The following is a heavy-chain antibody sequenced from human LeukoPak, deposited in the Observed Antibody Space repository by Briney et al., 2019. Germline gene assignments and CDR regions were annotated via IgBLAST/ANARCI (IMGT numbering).Heavy chain of an antibody. CDR3: ARKPYSINYFDY. Sequence: SVKVSCKASGGTFSSYAISWVRQAPGQGLEWMGGIIPIFGTANYAQKFQGRVTITADESTSTAYMELSSLRSEDTAVYYCARKPYSINYFDYWGQGTLVTVSS. D-gene: IGHD6-13*01. J-gene: IGHJ4*02. CDR1: GGTFSSYA. CDR2: IIPIFGTA. V-gene: IGHV1-69*13.